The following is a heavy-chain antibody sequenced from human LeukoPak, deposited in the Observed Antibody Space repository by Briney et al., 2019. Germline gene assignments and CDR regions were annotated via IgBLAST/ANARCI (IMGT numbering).Heavy chain of an antibody. CDR1: GGTFSSYA. D-gene: IGHD3-22*01. J-gene: IGHJ5*02. V-gene: IGHV1-2*02. CDR3: ARVHSSWVP. Sequence: ASVKVSCKASGGTFSSYAISWVRQAPGQGLEWMGRINPNSGGTNYAQKFQGRVTMTRDTSISTAYMELSRLRSDDTAVYYCARVHSSWVPWGQGTLVTVSS. CDR2: INPNSGGT.